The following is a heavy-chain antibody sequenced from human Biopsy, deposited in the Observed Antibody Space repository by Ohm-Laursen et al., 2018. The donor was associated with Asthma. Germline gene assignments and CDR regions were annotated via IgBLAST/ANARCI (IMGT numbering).Heavy chain of an antibody. CDR1: GFTFSSYA. V-gene: IGHV3-30-3*01. D-gene: IGHD3-16*02. Sequence: SLRLSCSASGFTFSSYAMHWVRQAPGKGLEWVAVISYDGSNKYYADSVKGRFTISRDNSKNTLYLQMNSLRAEDTAVYYCAKDLHPTNHLGELSEGFDYWGQGTLVTVSS. CDR2: ISYDGSNK. J-gene: IGHJ4*02. CDR3: AKDLHPTNHLGELSEGFDY.